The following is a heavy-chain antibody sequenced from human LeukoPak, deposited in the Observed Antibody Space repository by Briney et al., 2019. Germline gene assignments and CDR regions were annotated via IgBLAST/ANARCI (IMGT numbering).Heavy chain of an antibody. J-gene: IGHJ4*02. Sequence: GGSLRLSCAASGFTFSSYAMTWVRQASGKGLEWVSGISGGNGATYYADSVKGRFTISTDNSKNTLYLQMNSLRVEDTAVYYCAKSYYYGSGSPSLDYWGQGTLVTVSS. CDR3: AKSYYYGSGSPSLDY. CDR2: ISGGNGAT. CDR1: GFTFSSYA. D-gene: IGHD3-10*01. V-gene: IGHV3-23*01.